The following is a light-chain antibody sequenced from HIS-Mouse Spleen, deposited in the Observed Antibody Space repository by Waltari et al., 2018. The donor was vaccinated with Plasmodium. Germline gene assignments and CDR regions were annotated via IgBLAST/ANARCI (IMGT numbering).Light chain of an antibody. J-gene: IGLJ2*01. CDR3: SSYAGSNNFVV. V-gene: IGLV2-8*01. CDR2: EVS. Sequence: QSALTQPPSASGSPGQSVTISCTGTSSDVGGYTYVPWYQQHPGNAPKRMIYEVSKRPSGVPDRFSGSKSGNTASLTVSGLQAEDEADYYCSSYAGSNNFVVFGGGTKLTVL. CDR1: SSDVGGYTY.